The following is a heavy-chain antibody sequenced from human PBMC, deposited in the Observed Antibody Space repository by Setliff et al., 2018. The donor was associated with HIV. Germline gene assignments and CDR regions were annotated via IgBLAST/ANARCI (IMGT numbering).Heavy chain of an antibody. D-gene: IGHD3-22*01. V-gene: IGHV7-4-1*02. J-gene: IGHJ3*02. Sequence: ASVKVSCKASGYAFASYGLNWVRQAPGQGLEWMGWINTHSGNPTYAQASPGRFVFSLDTSVSTAYLQISSLRAEDTAVYYCARFYDSGASYSDDAFDIWGQGTMVTVSS. CDR2: INTHSGNP. CDR1: GYAFASYG. CDR3: ARFYDSGASYSDDAFDI.